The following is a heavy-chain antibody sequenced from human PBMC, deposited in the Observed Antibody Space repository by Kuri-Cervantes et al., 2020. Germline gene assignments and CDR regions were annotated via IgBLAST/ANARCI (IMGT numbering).Heavy chain of an antibody. CDR2: INAGNGNT. CDR1: GYTFTSYA. Sequence: ASVKVSCKASGYTFTSYAMHWVRQAPGQRLEWMGWINAGNGNTKYSQKFQGRVTMTRDTSISTAYMELSRLRSDDTAVYYCASLWTPLNCGGDCYLYWYFDLWGRGTLVTVSS. J-gene: IGHJ2*01. V-gene: IGHV1-3*01. D-gene: IGHD2-21*01. CDR3: ASLWTPLNCGGDCYLYWYFDL.